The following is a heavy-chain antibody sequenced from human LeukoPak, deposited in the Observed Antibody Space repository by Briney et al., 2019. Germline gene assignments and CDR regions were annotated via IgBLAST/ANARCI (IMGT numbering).Heavy chain of an antibody. V-gene: IGHV3-53*01. CDR3: ASATVTPTSYYYYMDV. CDR2: IYSGGST. CDR1: GFTVSSNY. D-gene: IGHD4-17*01. Sequence: GGSLRLSCAASGFTVSSNYMSWVRQAPGKGLEWVSVIYSGGSTYYADSVKGRFTISRDNSKNTLYLQMNGLRAEDTAVYYCASATVTPTSYYYYMDVWGKGTTVTVSS. J-gene: IGHJ6*03.